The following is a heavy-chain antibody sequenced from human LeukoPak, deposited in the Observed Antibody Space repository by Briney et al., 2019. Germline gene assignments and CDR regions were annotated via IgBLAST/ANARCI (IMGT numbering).Heavy chain of an antibody. CDR2: INHSGST. CDR3: ARGGLRLWFPPYL. V-gene: IGHV4-34*01. CDR1: GGSFSGYY. D-gene: IGHD5-18*01. Sequence: SETLSLTSAVYGGSFSGYYWSWLRQPPGKGLEWIGEINHSGSTNYNPSLKSRATISVDTSNNEFSLKLSSVTAADTAVYYCARGGLRLWFPPYLWGRGTLVTVSS. J-gene: IGHJ2*01.